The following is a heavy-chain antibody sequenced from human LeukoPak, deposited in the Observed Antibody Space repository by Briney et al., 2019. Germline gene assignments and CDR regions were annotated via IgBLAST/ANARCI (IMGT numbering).Heavy chain of an antibody. CDR2: FDPEDGET. CDR3: ATDLIRGYRNFDY. CDR1: GYTLTELS. V-gene: IGHV1-24*01. J-gene: IGHJ4*02. D-gene: IGHD5-12*01. Sequence: ASVKVSCKVSGYTLTELSMHWVRQAPGKGLEWMGGFDPEDGETIYAQKFQGRVTMTEDTSTDTAYMELSSLRSEDTAAYYCATDLIRGYRNFDYWGQGTLVTVSS.